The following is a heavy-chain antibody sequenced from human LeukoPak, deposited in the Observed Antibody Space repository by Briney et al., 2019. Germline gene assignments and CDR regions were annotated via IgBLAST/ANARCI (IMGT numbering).Heavy chain of an antibody. CDR2: IHPSGML. Sequence: SETLSLTCTVSGASFNSDDQYWNWIRQSPGKGLEWIGSIHPSGMLYNNPSLESRVTMSRDTSKNQVSLNLNSVPAADTAVYFCSRGLDSRKLGYWGQGILVTVSS. D-gene: IGHD3-22*01. CDR3: SRGLDSRKLGY. V-gene: IGHV4-31*03. CDR1: GASFNSDDQY. J-gene: IGHJ4*02.